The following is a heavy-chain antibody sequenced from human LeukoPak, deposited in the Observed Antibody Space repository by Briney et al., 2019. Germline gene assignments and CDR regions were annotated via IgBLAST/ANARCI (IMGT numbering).Heavy chain of an antibody. V-gene: IGHV4-39*01. CDR3: ARTKGARDFWSGYYLRDPFDY. CDR2: IYYSGST. CDR1: GGSISNSSYY. J-gene: IGHJ4*02. D-gene: IGHD3-3*01. Sequence: SETLSLTCTVSGGSISNSSYYWGWIRQPPGKGLEWIGSIYYSGSTYYNPSLKSRVTISVDTSKNQFSLKLSSVTAADTAVYYCARTKGARDFWSGYYLRDPFDYWGQGTLVTVSS.